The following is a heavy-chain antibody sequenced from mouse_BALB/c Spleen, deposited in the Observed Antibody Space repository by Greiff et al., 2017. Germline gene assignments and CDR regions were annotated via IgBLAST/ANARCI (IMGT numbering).Heavy chain of an antibody. CDR2: ISDGGSYT. D-gene: IGHD1-1*01. J-gene: IGHJ3*01. CDR3: ARGDYYGSSQAWFAY. Sequence: EVQVVESGGGLVKPGGSLKLSCAASGFTFSDYYMYWVRQTPEKRLEWVATISDGGSYTYYPDSVKGRFTISRDNAKNNLYLQMSSLKSEDTAMYYCARGDYYGSSQAWFAYWGQGTLVTVSA. CDR1: GFTFSDYY. V-gene: IGHV5-4*02.